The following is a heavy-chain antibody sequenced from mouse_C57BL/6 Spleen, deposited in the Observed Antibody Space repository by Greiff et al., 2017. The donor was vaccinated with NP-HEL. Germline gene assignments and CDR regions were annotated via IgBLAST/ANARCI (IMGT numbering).Heavy chain of an antibody. D-gene: IGHD1-1*01. CDR1: GYTFTSYW. J-gene: IGHJ2*01. Sequence: QVQLQQPGAELVKPGASVKLSCKASGYTFTSYWMHWVKQRPGRGLEWIGRIAPNSGGTKYNEKFKSKATLNVDKPSSTAYMQLSSLTSEDSAVYYCAYGSSPRYFDYWGQGTTLTVSS. CDR3: AYGSSPRYFDY. CDR2: IAPNSGGT. V-gene: IGHV1-72*01.